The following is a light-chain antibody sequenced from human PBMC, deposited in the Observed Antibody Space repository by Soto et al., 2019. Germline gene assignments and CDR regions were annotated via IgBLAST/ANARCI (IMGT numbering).Light chain of an antibody. CDR1: SRDVGGYNY. CDR3: SSYVNYNTFVI. V-gene: IGLV2-14*01. CDR2: EVS. Sequence: QSALTQPASVSGSPGQSITISCTGTSRDVGGYNYVSWHQQHPGKAPKVIITEVSNRPSGVSNRFSGSKSGNTASLTISGLQAEDEADYYCSSYVNYNTFVIFDGGTKLTVL. J-gene: IGLJ2*01.